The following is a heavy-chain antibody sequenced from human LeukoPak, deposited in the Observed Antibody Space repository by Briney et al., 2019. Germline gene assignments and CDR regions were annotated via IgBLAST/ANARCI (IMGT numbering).Heavy chain of an antibody. CDR1: GFTFSNFW. D-gene: IGHD4-17*01. Sequence: PGGSLRLSCAASGFTFSNFWMNWVRQPPGKGLEWIGEIYHSGNTNYNPSLKSRVTMSVDKAKNQFSLRLSSVTAADTAVYYCARSPRGGAGDIDYWGQGTLVTVSS. J-gene: IGHJ4*02. CDR3: ARSPRGGAGDIDY. V-gene: IGHV4-4*02. CDR2: IYHSGNT.